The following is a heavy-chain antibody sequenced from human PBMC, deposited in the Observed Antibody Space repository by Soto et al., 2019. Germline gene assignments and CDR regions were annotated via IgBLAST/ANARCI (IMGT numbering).Heavy chain of an antibody. CDR1: GGSISSGDYY. Sequence: SETLSLTCTSSGGSISSGDYYWSWMRQPPGKGLEWIGYIYYSGSTYYNPSLKSRFTISVDTSKNQFSLRLSSVTAADTAVYYCDRWPCGGDCYRQPHGGRWFDPWGEGTLVTVSS. D-gene: IGHD2-21*02. CDR3: DRWPCGGDCYRQPHGGRWFDP. J-gene: IGHJ5*02. CDR2: IYYSGST. V-gene: IGHV4-30-4*01.